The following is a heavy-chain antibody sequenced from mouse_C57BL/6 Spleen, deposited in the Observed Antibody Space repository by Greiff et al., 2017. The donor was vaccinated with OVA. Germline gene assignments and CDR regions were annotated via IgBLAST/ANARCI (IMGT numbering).Heavy chain of an antibody. CDR2: IHPNSGST. CDR1: GYTFTSYW. D-gene: IGHD1-1*01. V-gene: IGHV1-64*01. Sequence: QVQLQQPGAELVKPGASVKLSCKASGYTFTSYWMHWVKQRPGQGLEWIGMIHPNSGSTNYNEKFKSKATLTVDKSSSTAYMQRSSLTSEDSAVYYCARWGYGSSYGFDYWGQGTTLTVSS. CDR3: ARWGYGSSYGFDY. J-gene: IGHJ2*01.